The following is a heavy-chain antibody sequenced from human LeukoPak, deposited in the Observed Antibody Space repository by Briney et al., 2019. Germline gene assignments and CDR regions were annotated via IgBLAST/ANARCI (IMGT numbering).Heavy chain of an antibody. CDR1: GYTFTSYG. Sequence: ASVKVSCKASGYTFTSYGISWVRQAPGQGLEWMGGIIPIFGTANYAQKFQGRVTITTDESTSTAYMELSSLRSEGTAVYYCARSLYSGSYGSGYWGQGTLVTVSS. D-gene: IGHD1-26*01. CDR3: ARSLYSGSYGSGY. CDR2: IIPIFGTA. V-gene: IGHV1-69*05. J-gene: IGHJ4*02.